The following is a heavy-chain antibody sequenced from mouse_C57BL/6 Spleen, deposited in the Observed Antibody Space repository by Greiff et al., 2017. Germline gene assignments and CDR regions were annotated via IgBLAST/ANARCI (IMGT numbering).Heavy chain of an antibody. J-gene: IGHJ2*01. CDR1: GYAFSSYW. CDR3: GRAIYPYFDY. CDR2: IYPGDGDT. Sequence: VQLQQSGAELVKPGASVKISCKASGYAFSSYWMNWVKQRPGQGLAWVGQIYPGDGDTNYNGKFKGKATLTAAKSSSTAYMQRSSLTAEDSAGYCCGRAIYPYFDYWGQGTTLTVSS. D-gene: IGHD1-3*01. V-gene: IGHV1-80*01.